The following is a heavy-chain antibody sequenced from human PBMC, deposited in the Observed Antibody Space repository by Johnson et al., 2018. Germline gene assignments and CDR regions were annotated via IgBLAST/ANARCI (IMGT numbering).Heavy chain of an antibody. CDR2: IIPIFGTT. D-gene: IGHD2-15*01. Sequence: QVQLVQSGAEVKKPRSSVKVSCKASGGTFSSYAISWVRQAPGQGLEWMGGIIPIFGTTNYAQKFQGRVTITADESTSTAYRELSSLRSEATAVYYCASGHDSYAFDIWGQGTMVTVSS. V-gene: IGHV1-69*12. CDR1: GGTFSSYA. CDR3: ASGHDSYAFDI. J-gene: IGHJ3*02.